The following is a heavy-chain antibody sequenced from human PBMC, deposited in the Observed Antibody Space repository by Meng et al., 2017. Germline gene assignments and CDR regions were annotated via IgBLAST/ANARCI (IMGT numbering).Heavy chain of an antibody. CDR1: GFTFSSYA. CDR3: ARPLATRRDGYNARSYYYYYGMDV. J-gene: IGHJ6*02. CDR2: ISYDGSNK. Sequence: GESLKISCAASGFTFSSYAMHWVRQAPGKGLEWVAVISYDGSNKYYADSVKGRFTISRDNSKNTLYLQMNSLRAEDTAVYYCARPLATRRDGYNARSYYYYYGMDVWGQGTTVTVSS. D-gene: IGHD5-24*01. V-gene: IGHV3-30*04.